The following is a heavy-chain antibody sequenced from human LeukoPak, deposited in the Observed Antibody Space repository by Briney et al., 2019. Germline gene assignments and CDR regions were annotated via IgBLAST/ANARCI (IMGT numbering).Heavy chain of an antibody. CDR2: IYYSGST. CDR1: GGSISSSSYY. V-gene: IGHV4-61*01. D-gene: IGHD3-22*01. CDR3: ARDRGYYYDSSGYYRKGSWFDP. Sequence: SETLSLTCTVSGGSISSSSYYWSWIRQPPGKGLEWIGYIYYSGSTNYNPSLKSRVTISVDTSKNQFSLKLSSVTAADTAVYYCARDRGYYYDSSGYYRKGSWFDPWGQGTLVTVSS. J-gene: IGHJ5*02.